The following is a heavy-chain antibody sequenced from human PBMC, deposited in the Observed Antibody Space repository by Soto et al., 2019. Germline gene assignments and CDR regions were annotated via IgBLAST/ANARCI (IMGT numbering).Heavy chain of an antibody. D-gene: IGHD3-3*01. Sequence: QVQLVQSGAEVKKPGASVTVSCKASGHTCTSYDIHWVRQATGQGLEWMGWMNPNNGNTGYAQKFQGRVTMTRDTSISTAYMEVSGLRYEDTAVYYCARAEGRSLDRVSWGKGTQVTVSS. V-gene: IGHV1-8*01. J-gene: IGHJ5*02. CDR1: GHTCTSYD. CDR2: MNPNNGNT. CDR3: ARAEGRSLDRVS.